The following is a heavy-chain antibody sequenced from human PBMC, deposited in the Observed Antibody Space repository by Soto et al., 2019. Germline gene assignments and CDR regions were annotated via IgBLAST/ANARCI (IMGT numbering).Heavy chain of an antibody. CDR3: AKCPSGNSCYGMRLDT. D-gene: IGHD2-2*01. V-gene: IGHV3-23*01. Sequence: PGGSLTLSYAASGFTVKNYVMPLFRQAPGKGLEWISGISGSGGRPTYADSVKGRFTISRDNSKSTLYLQMNNLRAEDTALYYCAKCPSGNSCYGMRLDTWGQGTVVTVSS. CDR2: ISGSGGRP. J-gene: IGHJ5*02. CDR1: GFTVKNYV.